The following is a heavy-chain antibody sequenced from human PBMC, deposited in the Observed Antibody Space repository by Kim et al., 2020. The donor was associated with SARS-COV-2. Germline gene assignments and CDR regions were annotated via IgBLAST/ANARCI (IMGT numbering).Heavy chain of an antibody. D-gene: IGHD4-17*01. V-gene: IGHV4-39*01. J-gene: IGHJ1*01. CDR1: GGSITSSHYY. Sequence: SETLSLTCTVSGGSITSSHYYWGWIRQPPGKGLEWIWTIYYSGRIYYNPSLKSRVTISVDASKNQFSLKLSSVTAADTAVYYCATNGMFSVTPEYFQHWGQGTLVTVSS. CDR2: IYYSGRI. CDR3: ATNGMFSVTPEYFQH.